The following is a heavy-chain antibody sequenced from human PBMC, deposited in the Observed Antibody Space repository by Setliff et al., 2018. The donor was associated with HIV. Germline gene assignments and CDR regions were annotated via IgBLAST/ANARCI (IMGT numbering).Heavy chain of an antibody. V-gene: IGHV4-34*01. D-gene: IGHD3-10*01. Sequence: KPSETLSLTCAVYGGSFSGYYWSWIRQPPGKGLEWIGEINHSGSTNYNPSLKSRVTILVDTSKNQFSLKLSSVTAADTAVYYCARRHGSGSLDAFDIWGQGTMVTVSS. CDR1: GGSFSGYY. CDR3: ARRHGSGSLDAFDI. CDR2: INHSGST. J-gene: IGHJ3*02.